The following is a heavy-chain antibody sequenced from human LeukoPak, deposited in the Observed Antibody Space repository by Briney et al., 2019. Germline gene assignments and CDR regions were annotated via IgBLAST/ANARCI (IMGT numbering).Heavy chain of an antibody. CDR2: ISGSSYYI. CDR1: GFTFSSYT. Sequence: GGSLRLSCAASGFTFSSYTVNWIRQAPGKGLEWVSSISGSSYYIYYADSVRGRFTISRDNAKNSAYLQMNSLRAEDTAVYYCARGSVHTVTPFDYWGQGTLVTVSS. J-gene: IGHJ4*02. D-gene: IGHD4-17*01. V-gene: IGHV3-21*01. CDR3: ARGSVHTVTPFDY.